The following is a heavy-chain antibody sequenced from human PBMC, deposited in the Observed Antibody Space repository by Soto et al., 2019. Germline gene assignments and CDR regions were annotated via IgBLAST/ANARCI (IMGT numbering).Heavy chain of an antibody. V-gene: IGHV1-69*01. D-gene: IGHD6-19*01. CDR1: GGTFSTYA. Sequence: QVQLEQSGAEVKQPGSSVRVSCKTSGGTFSTYAINWVRQAPGQGLEWMGAIIPLFGTADYSQKFQGRVTITADESTSTAYMELSSLRSDDTAVYFCARPKGTNSSGYYYFDFWGQGTPVTVSS. J-gene: IGHJ4*02. CDR2: IIPLFGTA. CDR3: ARPKGTNSSGYYYFDF.